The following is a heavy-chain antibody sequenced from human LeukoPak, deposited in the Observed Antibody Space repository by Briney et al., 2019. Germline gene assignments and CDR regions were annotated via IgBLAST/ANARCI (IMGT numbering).Heavy chain of an antibody. CDR1: GFTFSVYE. V-gene: IGHV3-33*08. Sequence: GGSLRLSCAASGFTFSVYEMNWVRQAPGKGLEWVTFVRFDGSYQLYTDSVKGRFTISRDNAENSLYLQMNSLRAGDTAVYYCARQAVARPFDLWGQGTMVAVSS. CDR3: ARQAVARPFDL. J-gene: IGHJ3*01. CDR2: VRFDGSYQ.